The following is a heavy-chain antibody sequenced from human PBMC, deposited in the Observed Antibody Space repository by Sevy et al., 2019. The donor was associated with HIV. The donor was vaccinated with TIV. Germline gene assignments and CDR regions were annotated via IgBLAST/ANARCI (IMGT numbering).Heavy chain of an antibody. J-gene: IGHJ4*02. Sequence: ASVKVSCKAFGYTFTDYYIHWVRQAPGQGPEWMGWFNPDSGYTNYAQKFLGRVTMTRDTSISTAYMDLSRLGSDDTAVYYCVREAVGASSTHFDYWGQGTLVTVSS. CDR3: VREAVGASSTHFDY. V-gene: IGHV1-2*02. CDR2: FNPDSGYT. CDR1: GYTFTDYY. D-gene: IGHD1-26*01.